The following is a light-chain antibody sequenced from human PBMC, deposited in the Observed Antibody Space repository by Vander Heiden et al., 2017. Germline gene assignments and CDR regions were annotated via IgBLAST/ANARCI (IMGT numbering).Light chain of an antibody. CDR3: DSAADNKRV. J-gene: IGLJ2*01. V-gene: IGLV3-27*01. CDR1: VLAKKY. Sequence: SYELTQPSSRSVSPGHTARLTCSGEVLAKKYARWLQQKPGQAPVRVFDKASGRPAGTPERFSGSSSGTTVTLTISGAQVEEEADYYCDSAADNKRVFGGGTKLTVL. CDR2: KAS.